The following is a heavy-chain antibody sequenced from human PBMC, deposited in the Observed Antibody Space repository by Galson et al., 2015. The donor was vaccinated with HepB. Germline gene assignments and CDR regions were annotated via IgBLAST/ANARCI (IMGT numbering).Heavy chain of an antibody. CDR1: GYTFIGYH. J-gene: IGHJ4*02. Sequence: SVKVSCKASGYTFIGYHIHWVRQAPGQGLEWMGHVDPNNGVTNYAQKFHGRITVSRDTSINTVYMELNSLISDDTAVYYCARDLDYGGVYGSTWYLDYWGQGTLSPSPQ. D-gene: IGHD4-23*01. CDR2: VDPNNGVT. CDR3: ARDLDYGGVYGSTWYLDY. V-gene: IGHV1-2*06.